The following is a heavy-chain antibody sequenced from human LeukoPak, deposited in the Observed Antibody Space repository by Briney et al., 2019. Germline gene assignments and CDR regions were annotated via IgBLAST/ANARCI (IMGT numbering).Heavy chain of an antibody. CDR3: AKDCLRQGSGSYYICY. Sequence: PGRSLRLSCAGSGFTLSSYCRHWVRQAAGKGLEGVAFIRYDGRNKYYADSVKGRFTISRDNSKNTLYLQMNSLRAEDTAVYYCAKDCLRQGSGSYYICYWGQGTLVTVSS. J-gene: IGHJ4*02. D-gene: IGHD3-10*01. CDR1: GFTLSSYC. V-gene: IGHV3-30*02. CDR2: IRYDGRNK.